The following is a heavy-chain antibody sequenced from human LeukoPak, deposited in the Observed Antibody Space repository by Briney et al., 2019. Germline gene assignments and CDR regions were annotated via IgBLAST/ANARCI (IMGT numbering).Heavy chain of an antibody. CDR2: IYSGGST. CDR1: GFTFSDYA. Sequence: AGGSLRLSCAASGFTFSDYALGWVRQAPGKGLEWVSVIYSGGSTYYADSVKGRFTISRDNSKNTLYLQMNSLRAEDTAVYYCARDSYYYDSSGYFGYFDYWGQGTLVTVSS. J-gene: IGHJ4*02. V-gene: IGHV3-53*01. D-gene: IGHD3-22*01. CDR3: ARDSYYYDSSGYFGYFDY.